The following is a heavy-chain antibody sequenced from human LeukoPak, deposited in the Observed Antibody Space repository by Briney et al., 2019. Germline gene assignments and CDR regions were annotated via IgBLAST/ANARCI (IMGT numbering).Heavy chain of an antibody. D-gene: IGHD3-22*01. CDR3: ARGHNTTIVVVPLYGAFDI. CDR1: GFTVSSNY. J-gene: IGHJ3*02. CDR2: IYSGGST. Sequence: GGSLRLSCAASGFTVSSNYMSWVRQAPGKGLEWVSVIYSGGSTYYAGSVKGRFTISRDNSKNTLYLQMNSLRAEDTAVYYCARGHNTTIVVVPLYGAFDIWGQGTMVTVSS. V-gene: IGHV3-66*02.